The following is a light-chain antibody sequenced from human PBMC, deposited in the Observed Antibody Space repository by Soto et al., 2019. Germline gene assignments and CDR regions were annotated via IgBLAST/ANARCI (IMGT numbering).Light chain of an antibody. Sequence: EIVMTQSPATLSVSPGERATLSCRASQSVSSNLAWYQQKPGQGPRLLIYGASTRATGIPARFSGSGSGTEFTLTISSLQSEDFAVYYCQQYHNWLWTSGQGTKVEIK. CDR1: QSVSSN. J-gene: IGKJ1*01. V-gene: IGKV3D-15*01. CDR2: GAS. CDR3: QQYHNWLWT.